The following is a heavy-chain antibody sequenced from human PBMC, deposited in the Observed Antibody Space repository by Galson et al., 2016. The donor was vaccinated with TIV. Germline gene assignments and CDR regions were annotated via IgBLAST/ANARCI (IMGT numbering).Heavy chain of an antibody. CDR3: VREREVSSSGWFGNFFAFDI. V-gene: IGHV6-1*01. J-gene: IGHJ3*02. D-gene: IGHD6-19*01. CDR1: GDSVSSNRTA. CDR2: TYYRSKWYS. Sequence: CAISGDSVSSNRTAWNWIRQSPARGLEWLGRTYYRSKWYSNYEVSLKSRININSDTSKNRFSLQLNSVSPADTAVYYCVREREVSSSGWFGNFFAFDIWGLGTLVTVSS.